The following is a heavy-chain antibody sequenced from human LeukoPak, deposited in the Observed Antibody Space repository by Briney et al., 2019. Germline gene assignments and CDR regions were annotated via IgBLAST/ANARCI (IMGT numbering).Heavy chain of an antibody. CDR1: GYTFTSYG. D-gene: IGHD2-2*01. CDR3: ARDPGRGYCSSTSCYPWFDP. V-gene: IGHV1-18*01. J-gene: IGHJ5*02. CDR2: ISAYNGNT. Sequence: ASVKVSCKASGYTFTSYGTSWVRQAPGQGLEWMGWISAYNGNTNYAQKLQGRVTMTTDTSTSTAYMELRSLRSDDTAVYYCARDPGRGYCSSTSCYPWFDPWGRGTLVTVSS.